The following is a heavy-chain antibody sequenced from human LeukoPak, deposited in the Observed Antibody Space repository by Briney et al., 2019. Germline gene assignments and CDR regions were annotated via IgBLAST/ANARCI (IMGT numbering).Heavy chain of an antibody. CDR3: ARGGRWELPRPYAFDL. D-gene: IGHD1-26*01. CDR2: ISTHNGHT. J-gene: IGHJ3*01. Sequence: ASVKVSCKASGYTFTSYGISWVRQAPGQGLEWMGWISTHNGHTNHAQKFQGRVTMTTDTSASTAYMELRSLRSGDTAVYYCARGGRWELPRPYAFDLWGQGTMVIVSS. V-gene: IGHV1-18*01. CDR1: GYTFTSYG.